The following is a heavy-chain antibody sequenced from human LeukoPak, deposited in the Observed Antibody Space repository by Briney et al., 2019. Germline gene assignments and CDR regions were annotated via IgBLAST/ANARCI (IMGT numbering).Heavy chain of an antibody. Sequence: GGSLRLSCAASGFTFSSYSMNWVRQAPGKGLEWVSSISSSSSYIYYADSVKGRFTISRDNAKNSPYLQMNSLRAEDTAVYYCARARSIAARPNWFDPWGQGTLVTVSS. CDR3: ARARSIAARPNWFDP. J-gene: IGHJ5*02. CDR2: ISSSSSYI. CDR1: GFTFSSYS. V-gene: IGHV3-21*01. D-gene: IGHD6-6*01.